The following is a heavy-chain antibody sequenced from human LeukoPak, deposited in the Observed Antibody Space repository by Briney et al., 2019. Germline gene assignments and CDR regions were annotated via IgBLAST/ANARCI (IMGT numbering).Heavy chain of an antibody. Sequence: SETLSLTCTVSGGSISSGGYYWSWIRQHPGKGLEWIGYIYYSGSTYYNPSLKSRVTISVDTSKNQFSLRLSSVTAADTAVYYCARDLVYCSSTSCHRAFDYWGQGTLVTVSS. CDR3: ARDLVYCSSTSCHRAFDY. J-gene: IGHJ4*02. CDR1: GGSISSGGYY. V-gene: IGHV4-31*03. D-gene: IGHD2-2*01. CDR2: IYYSGST.